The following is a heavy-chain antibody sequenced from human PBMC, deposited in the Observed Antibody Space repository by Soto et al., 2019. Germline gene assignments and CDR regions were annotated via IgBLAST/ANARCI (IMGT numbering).Heavy chain of an antibody. CDR3: ETGCPAGDFAF. Sequence: AASVKVSCKVSGYTLNELSMHWVRQAPGKGLEWMGGFDPEDGETVYAQIFQGRVTMTEDTSTDTANMELNSLTSEDTAVYYCETGCPAGDFAFRGQGTFVTASS. CDR2: FDPEDGET. D-gene: IGHD3-10*01. V-gene: IGHV1-24*01. J-gene: IGHJ4*02. CDR1: GYTLNELS.